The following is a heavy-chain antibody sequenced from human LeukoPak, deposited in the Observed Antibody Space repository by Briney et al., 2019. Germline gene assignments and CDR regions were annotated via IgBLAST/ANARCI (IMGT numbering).Heavy chain of an antibody. V-gene: IGHV4-34*01. D-gene: IGHD7-27*01. J-gene: IGHJ4*02. CDR3: AREGNWGSRSGRLDYFDY. Sequence: SETLSLTCAVYGGSFSGYYWSWIRQPPGKGLEWIGEINHSGSTNYNPSLKSRVTISVDTSKNQFSLKLSSVTAADTAVCYCAREGNWGSRSGRLDYFDYWGQGTLVTVSS. CDR1: GGSFSGYY. CDR2: INHSGST.